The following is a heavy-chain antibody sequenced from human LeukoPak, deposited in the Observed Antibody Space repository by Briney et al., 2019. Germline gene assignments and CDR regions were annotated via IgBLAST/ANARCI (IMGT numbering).Heavy chain of an antibody. CDR1: GYTFTSYY. Sequence: ASVKVSCKASGYTFTSYYMHWVRQAPGQGLEWMGIINPSGGSTSYAQKFQGRVTMTRDMSTSTVYMELSSLRSEDTAVYYCARDPLVGDAFDIWGQGTMVTVSS. J-gene: IGHJ3*02. D-gene: IGHD1-26*01. V-gene: IGHV1-46*01. CDR2: INPSGGST. CDR3: ARDPLVGDAFDI.